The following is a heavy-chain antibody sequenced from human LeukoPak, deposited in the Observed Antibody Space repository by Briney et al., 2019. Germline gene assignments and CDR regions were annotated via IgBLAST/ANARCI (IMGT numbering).Heavy chain of an antibody. V-gene: IGHV4-59*01. D-gene: IGHD4-17*01. Sequence: SSETLSLTCTVSGGSISSYYWSWIRQPPGKGLEWIGYIYYSGSTNYNPSLKSRVTISVDTSKNQFSLKLSSVTAADTAVYYCARARWTSTATTYYLDHWGQGTLVTVSS. CDR3: ARARWTSTATTYYLDH. CDR2: IYYSGST. CDR1: GGSISSYY. J-gene: IGHJ4*02.